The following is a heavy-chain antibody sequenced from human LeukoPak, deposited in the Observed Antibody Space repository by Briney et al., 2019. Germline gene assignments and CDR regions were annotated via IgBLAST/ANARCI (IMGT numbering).Heavy chain of an antibody. CDR2: ISGGGIST. J-gene: IGHJ4*02. D-gene: IGHD3-3*01. Sequence: GGSLRLSCAASGFTFSSYAMNWLRQAPGKGLEWVLAISGGGISTYYADSVKGRFTISRDNSKNMLYLQMNSLRAEDTAVYYCAKDDSGYYKGVDYWGQGTQVTVSS. CDR1: GFTFSSYA. V-gene: IGHV3-23*01. CDR3: AKDDSGYYKGVDY.